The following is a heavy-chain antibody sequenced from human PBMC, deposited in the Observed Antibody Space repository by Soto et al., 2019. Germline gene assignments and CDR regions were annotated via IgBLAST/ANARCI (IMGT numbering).Heavy chain of an antibody. CDR1: GFSVSSNH. CDR3: AKEMVGPFDY. CDR2: IYSGGYT. D-gene: IGHD2-8*01. V-gene: IGHV3-53*01. Sequence: GGSLRRSCAASGFSVSSNHMNWVRQAPGKGLEWVALIYSGGYTYYADSVKGRFTISRDISKNTLFLQMNSLRVEDTAVYFCAKEMVGPFDYWGQGALVTVSS. J-gene: IGHJ4*02.